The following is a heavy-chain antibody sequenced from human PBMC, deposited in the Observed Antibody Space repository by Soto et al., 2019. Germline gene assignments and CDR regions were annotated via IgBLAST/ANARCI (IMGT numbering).Heavy chain of an antibody. V-gene: IGHV6-1*01. CDR3: ARDPRPGGLYGYYYYGMDV. CDR2: TYYRSKWYN. Sequence: KDWQTVALGNTVDVGGGCINNTDWNWIRQSPSRGLDWLGRTYYRSKWYNDYAVSVKSRITINPDTSKNQFSLQLNSVTPEDTAVYYCARDPRPGGLYGYYYYGMDVWGQGTTVTVSS. J-gene: IGHJ6*02. CDR1: VGGGCINNTD. D-gene: IGHD4-17*01.